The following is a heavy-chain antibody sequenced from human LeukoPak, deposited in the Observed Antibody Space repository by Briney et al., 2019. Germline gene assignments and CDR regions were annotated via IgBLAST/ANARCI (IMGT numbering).Heavy chain of an antibody. Sequence: GGSLRLSCAASGFTFSSSDMHWVRQATGKGLEWVSAIGTAGDTYYPDSVKGRFTISRENAKNSLYLQMNSLRAGDTAVYYCARGNILTGYDYWGQGTLVTVSS. D-gene: IGHD3-9*01. V-gene: IGHV3-13*04. CDR3: ARGNILTGYDY. J-gene: IGHJ4*02. CDR1: GFTFSSSD. CDR2: IGTAGDT.